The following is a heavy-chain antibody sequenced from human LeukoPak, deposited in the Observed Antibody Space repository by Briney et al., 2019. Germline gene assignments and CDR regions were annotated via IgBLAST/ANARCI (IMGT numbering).Heavy chain of an antibody. CDR2: MYYSGNT. CDR3: ARDGGPDGIVAPAPFDY. Sequence: PSETLSLTCSVSGVSITNYYWSWIRQPPGKGLEWVGYMYYSGNTKYNPSLKSRVTISVDTSKNQFSLRLTSVTAADTAVYYCARDGGPDGIVAPAPFDYWAREPWSPSPQ. V-gene: IGHV4-59*01. D-gene: IGHD2/OR15-2a*01. CDR1: GVSITNYY. J-gene: IGHJ4*02.